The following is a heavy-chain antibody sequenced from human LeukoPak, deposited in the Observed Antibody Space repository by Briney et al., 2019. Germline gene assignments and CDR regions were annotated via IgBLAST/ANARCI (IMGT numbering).Heavy chain of an antibody. V-gene: IGHV3-23*01. Sequence: GGTLRLSCAASGFTFKNYDMSWVRQAPGKGLEWVSAISGSGGSTYYADSVKGRFTISRDNSKNTLYLQMNSLRAEDTAVYYCAKDESPYDSSGYLDYWGQGTLVTVSS. CDR2: ISGSGGST. J-gene: IGHJ4*02. CDR1: GFTFKNYD. D-gene: IGHD3-22*01. CDR3: AKDESPYDSSGYLDY.